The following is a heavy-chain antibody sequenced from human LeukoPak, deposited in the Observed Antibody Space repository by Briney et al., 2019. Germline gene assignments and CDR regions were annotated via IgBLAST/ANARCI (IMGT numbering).Heavy chain of an antibody. J-gene: IGHJ4*02. D-gene: IGHD4-17*01. CDR3: ARDLYGDYGGY. CDR2: ISSSSSYI. V-gene: IGHV3-21*01. CDR1: GFTFSSYS. Sequence: GGSLRLSCAASGFTFSSYSMNWVRQAPGKGLEWVSSISSSSSYIYHADSVKGRFTISRDNAKNSLYLQMNSLRAEDTAVYYCARDLYGDYGGYWGQGTLVTVSS.